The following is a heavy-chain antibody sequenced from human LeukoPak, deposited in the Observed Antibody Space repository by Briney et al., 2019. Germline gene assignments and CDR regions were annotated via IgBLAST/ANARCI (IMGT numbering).Heavy chain of an antibody. Sequence: GGSLRLSCAASGFTFSDYYMSWIRQAPGKGLEWVSYIRSSGSTIYYADSVKGRFTISRDNSKNTLYLQMNSLRAEDTAVYYCAKDLSRWFGDQDGLDYWGQGTLVTVSS. V-gene: IGHV3-11*01. CDR2: IRSSGSTI. CDR3: AKDLSRWFGDQDGLDY. D-gene: IGHD2-21*02. J-gene: IGHJ4*02. CDR1: GFTFSDYY.